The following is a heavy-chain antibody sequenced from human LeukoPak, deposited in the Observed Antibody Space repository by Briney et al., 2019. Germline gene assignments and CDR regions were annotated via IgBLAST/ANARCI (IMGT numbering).Heavy chain of an antibody. CDR1: GFTVSSVY. Sequence: GGSLRLSCAASGFTVSSVYMSWVRQTPGKGLEWVSLIYSVGTTYYADSVKGRFIISRDDSKNTLYLQMNSLRAEDTAVHYCARGQPYYYDSRGYSVPHDWGQGTLVTVSS. CDR2: IYSVGTT. CDR3: ARGQPYYYDSRGYSVPHD. V-gene: IGHV3-53*01. D-gene: IGHD3-22*01. J-gene: IGHJ4*02.